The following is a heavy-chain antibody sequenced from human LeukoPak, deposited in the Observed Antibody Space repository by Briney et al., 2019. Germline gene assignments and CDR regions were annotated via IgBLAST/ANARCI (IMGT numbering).Heavy chain of an antibody. CDR2: LSGSGGST. V-gene: IGHV3-23*01. CDR3: ATGKYNSVSTANFDY. D-gene: IGHD1-1*01. J-gene: IGHJ4*02. Sequence: PGGSLRLSCAASGFTFSIYAMTWVRQAPGKGLEWVSSLSGSGGSTYYADSVKGRFTISRDNSQNTLDLQMTCLRAEDTAVYYCATGKYNSVSTANFDYWGQGTLVTVSS. CDR1: GFTFSIYA.